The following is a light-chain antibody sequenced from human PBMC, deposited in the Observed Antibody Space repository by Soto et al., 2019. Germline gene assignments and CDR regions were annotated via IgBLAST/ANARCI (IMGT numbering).Light chain of an antibody. V-gene: IGKV1-39*01. CDR2: AAS. Sequence: DIQMTQSPSSLSASVGDRVTITCRASQSISSYLNWYQQKPGKASKLLIYAASSLQSGVPSRFSGSGSGTDFTLTISSLQPEDFAIYYCQQSYSTPRTFGQGTKVEIK. J-gene: IGKJ1*01. CDR1: QSISSY. CDR3: QQSYSTPRT.